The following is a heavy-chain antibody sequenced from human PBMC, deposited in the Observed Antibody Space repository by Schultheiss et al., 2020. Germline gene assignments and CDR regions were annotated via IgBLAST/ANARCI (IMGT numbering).Heavy chain of an antibody. CDR1: GFTVSSNY. J-gene: IGHJ4*02. V-gene: IGHV3-53*01. Sequence: GGSLRLSCAASGFTVSSNYMSWVRQAPGKGLEWVSVIYSGGSTYYADSVKGRFTISRDNSKNTLYLQMNSLRAEDTAVYYCARVIAVAGNVDYWGQGTLVTVSS. D-gene: IGHD6-19*01. CDR3: ARVIAVAGNVDY. CDR2: IYSGGST.